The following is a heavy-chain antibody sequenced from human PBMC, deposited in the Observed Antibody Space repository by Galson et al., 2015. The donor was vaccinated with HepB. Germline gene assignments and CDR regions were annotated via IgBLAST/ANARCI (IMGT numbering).Heavy chain of an antibody. CDR2: ISSSSSYM. J-gene: IGHJ4*02. V-gene: IGHV3-21*01. D-gene: IGHD5-24*01. Sequence: SLRLSCAASGFTFSSYSMNWVRQAPGKGLEWVSSISSSSSYMYYADSVKGRFTISRDNAKNSLYLQMNSLRAEDTAVYYCAREKMGYFDYWGQGTLVTVSS. CDR3: AREKMGYFDY. CDR1: GFTFSSYS.